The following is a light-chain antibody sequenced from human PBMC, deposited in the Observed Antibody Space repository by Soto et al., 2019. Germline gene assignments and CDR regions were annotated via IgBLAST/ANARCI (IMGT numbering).Light chain of an antibody. V-gene: IGLV1-44*01. Sequence: QAVVTQPPSASGTPGQRVTISCSGSSSNIGGNAVSWYHQLPGTAPKVLIYTDNQRPSGVPDRFSGSKSGTSASLAISGLQSEDEADYYCAAWDDSLNGWVFGGGTKVTVL. J-gene: IGLJ3*02. CDR1: SSNIGGNA. CDR2: TDN. CDR3: AAWDDSLNGWV.